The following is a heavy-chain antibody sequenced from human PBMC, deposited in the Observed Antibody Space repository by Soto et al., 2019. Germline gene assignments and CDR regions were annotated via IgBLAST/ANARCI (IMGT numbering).Heavy chain of an antibody. J-gene: IGHJ4*02. V-gene: IGHV3-64*02. CDR2: ISSNGGST. CDR1: GFTFSSYA. CDR3: ASSRIAVAVIPPPL. D-gene: IGHD6-19*01. Sequence: PGGSLRLSCAASGFTFSSYAMHWVRQAPGKGLEYVSAISSNGGSTYYADSVKGRFTISRDNSKNTLYLQMGSLRAEDMAVYYCASSRIAVAVIPPPLWGQGTLVTVSS.